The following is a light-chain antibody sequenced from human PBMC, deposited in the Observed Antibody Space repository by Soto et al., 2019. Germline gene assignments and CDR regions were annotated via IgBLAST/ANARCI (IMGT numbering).Light chain of an antibody. CDR1: QSVGSN. J-gene: IGKJ1*01. Sequence: EIVMTQSPATLSVSPGERATLSCRASQSVGSNLAWYQQKPGQAPRLLIYGASTRATDIPARFSGSGSGTEFALTINSLQSEDFAVYYCQQRSNWPGTFGQGTKVDIK. CDR2: GAS. V-gene: IGKV3-15*01. CDR3: QQRSNWPGT.